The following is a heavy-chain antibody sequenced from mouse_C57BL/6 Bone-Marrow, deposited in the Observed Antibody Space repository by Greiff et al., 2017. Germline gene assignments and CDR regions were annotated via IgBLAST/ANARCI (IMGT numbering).Heavy chain of an antibody. CDR2: IDPSDSYT. J-gene: IGHJ3*01. D-gene: IGHD2-12*01. V-gene: IGHV1-50*01. Sequence: QVQLQQPGAELVKPGASVKLSCKASGYTFTSYWMQWVKQRPGQGLEWIGEIDPSDSYTNYNQKFKGQATLTVDTSSSTAYMQLSSLTSEDSAVYYCARLGPYDGFAYWGQGTLVTVSA. CDR1: GYTFTSYW. CDR3: ARLGPYDGFAY.